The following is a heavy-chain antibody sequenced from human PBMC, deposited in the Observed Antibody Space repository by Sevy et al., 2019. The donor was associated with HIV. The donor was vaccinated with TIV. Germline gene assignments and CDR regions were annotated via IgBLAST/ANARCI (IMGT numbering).Heavy chain of an antibody. CDR3: ARLGETGDY. D-gene: IGHD2-21*01. V-gene: IGHV4-39*01. Sequence: SETLSLTCTVSGGSISSSSYYWGWIRQPPGKGLEWIGSIYYSGSTYYNPSLKSRVTISIDTSKNQFPLKLSSVTAADTAVYYCARLGETGDYWGQGTLVTVSS. CDR1: GGSISSSSYY. CDR2: IYYSGST. J-gene: IGHJ4*02.